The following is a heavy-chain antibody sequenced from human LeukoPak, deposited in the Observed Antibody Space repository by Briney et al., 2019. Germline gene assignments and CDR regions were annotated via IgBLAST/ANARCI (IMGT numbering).Heavy chain of an antibody. CDR1: GYTFTNSY. CDR2: INPTSGGT. D-gene: IGHD1-14*01. CDR3: ARSRNNDL. J-gene: IGHJ5*02. V-gene: IGHV1-2*02. Sequence: ASVKVSCKASGYTFTNSYIHWVRQAPGQGLEWMGSINPTSGGTNSAQDFQGRVTLTRDTSISTTYMELSGLRSDYTAVYYCARSRNNDLWGQGTLVTVAS.